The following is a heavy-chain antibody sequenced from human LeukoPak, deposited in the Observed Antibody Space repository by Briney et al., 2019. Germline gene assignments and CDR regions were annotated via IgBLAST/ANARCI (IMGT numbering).Heavy chain of an antibody. CDR2: IYSGGST. V-gene: IGHV3-53*01. CDR3: VKDLYGDYDFDC. J-gene: IGHJ4*02. D-gene: IGHD4-17*01. CDR1: GFTVSSNY. Sequence: GGSLRLSCAASGFTVSSNYMSWVRQAPGKGLEWVSVIYSGGSTYYADSVKGRFTITRDNSKNTLYLQLNSLRAEDTAVYYCVKDLYGDYDFDCWGQGTLVTVSS.